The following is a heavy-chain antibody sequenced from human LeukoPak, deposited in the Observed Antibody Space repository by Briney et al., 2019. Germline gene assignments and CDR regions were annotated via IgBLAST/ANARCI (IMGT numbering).Heavy chain of an antibody. Sequence: PRGSLRLSCAASGFTFSSYSMNWVRQAPGKGLEWVSYISSSSTIYYADSVKGRFTISRDNAKNSLYLQMNSLRAEDTAVYYCAREPYYDILTGFDYWGQGTLVTVSS. CDR3: AREPYYDILTGFDY. D-gene: IGHD3-9*01. CDR1: GFTFSSYS. CDR2: ISSSSTI. V-gene: IGHV3-48*04. J-gene: IGHJ4*02.